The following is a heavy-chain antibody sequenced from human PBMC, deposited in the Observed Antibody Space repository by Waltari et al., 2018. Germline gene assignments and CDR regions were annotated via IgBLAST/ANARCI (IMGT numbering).Heavy chain of an antibody. J-gene: IGHJ4*02. D-gene: IGHD1-26*01. CDR2: IIPIFGTA. V-gene: IGHV1-69*01. CDR3: AREVEVGATVGP. Sequence: QVQLVQSGAEVKKPGSSVKVSCTASGGSFSSYDISWVRQAPGQGLEWMGGIIPIFGTASYAQKFQGRVTITADESTSTAYMELSRLRSEDTAVYYCAREVEVGATVGPWGQGTLVTVSS. CDR1: GGSFSSYD.